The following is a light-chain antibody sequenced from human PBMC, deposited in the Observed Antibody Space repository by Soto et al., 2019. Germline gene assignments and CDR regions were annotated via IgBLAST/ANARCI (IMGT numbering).Light chain of an antibody. CDR2: GAS. CDR3: HQYDSWT. J-gene: IGKJ1*01. Sequence: VFTQSPATLSEPPGERATLSCRASQSFNSIYLAWYQQKPGQAPRLLIYGASSRATGIPDRFSGSGSGTDFTLTSSRLEPEDFAVYYCHQYDSWTFGQGTKVDI. CDR1: QSFNSIY. V-gene: IGKV3-20*01.